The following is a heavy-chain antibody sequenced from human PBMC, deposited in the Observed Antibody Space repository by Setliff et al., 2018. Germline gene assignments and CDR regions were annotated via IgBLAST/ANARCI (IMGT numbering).Heavy chain of an antibody. V-gene: IGHV1-46*01. CDR3: ARGGLAAAGRKGVFEY. J-gene: IGHJ4*02. CDR2: IHTGGGSA. CDR1: GYSFTGFY. Sequence: GASVKVSCKASGYSFTGFYMHWLRQAPGQGPEWMGIIHTGGGSASYAQKFQGRVTMTSDTSTSTVYMEMNSVRPDDTAIYYCARGGLAAAGRKGVFEYWGQGTQVTVSS. D-gene: IGHD6-13*01.